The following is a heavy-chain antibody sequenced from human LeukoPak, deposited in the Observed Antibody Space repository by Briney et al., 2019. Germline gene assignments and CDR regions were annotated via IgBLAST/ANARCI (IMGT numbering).Heavy chain of an antibody. CDR3: ARGGHFSSYKEYFHN. D-gene: IGHD6-13*01. Sequence: GGSLRLSCAASGFTFSNYEMNWVRQAPGKGLEWIAHISGSGATIYYADSVKGRFTISRDNAKNSVYPQMNSLRAEDTAVYSCARGGHFSSYKEYFHNWGQGTLVSVSS. J-gene: IGHJ1*01. V-gene: IGHV3-48*03. CDR1: GFTFSNYE. CDR2: ISGSGATI.